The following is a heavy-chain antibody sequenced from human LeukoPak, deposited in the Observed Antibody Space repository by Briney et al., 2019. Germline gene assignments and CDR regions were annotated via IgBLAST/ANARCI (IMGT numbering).Heavy chain of an antibody. D-gene: IGHD6-13*01. V-gene: IGHV3-30*18. Sequence: GRSLRLSCAASGFTFSSYGMHWVRQAPGKGLEWVAVISYDGSNKYYADSVKGRFTISRDNSKNTLYLQMNSLRAEDTAVYYCAKDLSSWFGSYYYYGMDVWGQGTTVTVSS. CDR3: AKDLSSWFGSYYYYGMDV. J-gene: IGHJ6*02. CDR2: ISYDGSNK. CDR1: GFTFSSYG.